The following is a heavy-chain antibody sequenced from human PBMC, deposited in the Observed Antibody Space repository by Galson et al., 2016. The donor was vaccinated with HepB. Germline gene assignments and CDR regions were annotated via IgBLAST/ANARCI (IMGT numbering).Heavy chain of an antibody. CDR3: ARASYYNGYFDY. V-gene: IGHV4-59*01. J-gene: IGHJ4*02. CDR2: VCDSKNT. D-gene: IGHD3-10*01. CDR1: SDSIDNYY. Sequence: SETLSLTCTVSSDSIDNYYWGWIRQPPGKGLEWIGYVCDSKNTYYRASLKSRVTISVDKSKNQFSLKLTSVTAADTAVYYCARASYYNGYFDYWGQGTLVTVSS.